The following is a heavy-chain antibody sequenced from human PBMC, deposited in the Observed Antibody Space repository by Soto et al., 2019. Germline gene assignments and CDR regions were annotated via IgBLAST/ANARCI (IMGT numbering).Heavy chain of an antibody. V-gene: IGHV4-38-2*02. CDR2: IYHSGTT. Sequence: SETLSLTCNVSGFSISSGFYWGWVRQPPGKGLEWIGAIYHSGTTYFNPSLKSRVTMAIDTSKNQFSLSLASVAAADTAMYYCARVGGLAARTFDYWGPGTLVTVSS. D-gene: IGHD6-6*01. CDR1: GFSISSGFY. J-gene: IGHJ4*02. CDR3: ARVGGLAARTFDY.